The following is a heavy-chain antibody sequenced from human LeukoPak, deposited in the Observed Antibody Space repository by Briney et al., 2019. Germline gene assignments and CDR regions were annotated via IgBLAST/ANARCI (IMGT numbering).Heavy chain of an antibody. CDR3: ANHAEGPDY. V-gene: IGHV3-30-3*01. CDR1: GFTFSSYA. CDR2: ISYDGSDK. Sequence: GGSLRLSCAASGFTFSSYAMHWVRQAPGKGLEWVAVISYDGSDKYYADSVKGRFTISRDNSKNTLYLQMNTLRPEDTAVYYCANHAEGPDYWGQGTLVTVSS. D-gene: IGHD1-14*01. J-gene: IGHJ4*02.